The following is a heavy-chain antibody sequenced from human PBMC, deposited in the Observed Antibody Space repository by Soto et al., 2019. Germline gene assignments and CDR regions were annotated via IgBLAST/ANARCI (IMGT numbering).Heavy chain of an antibody. V-gene: IGHV3-7*01. CDR1: GFTFSRYW. J-gene: IGHJ6*02. D-gene: IGHD2-2*03. CDR2: IKGDGSEK. CDR3: ARGGMDIVVVPAANYYYGMDV. Sequence: GGSLRLSCAASGFTFSRYWMSWVRQAPGKGLEWVANIKGDGSEKYYVDSVKGRFTISRDNAKNSLYLQMNSLRAEDTAVYYCARGGMDIVVVPAANYYYGMDVWGQGTTVTVSS.